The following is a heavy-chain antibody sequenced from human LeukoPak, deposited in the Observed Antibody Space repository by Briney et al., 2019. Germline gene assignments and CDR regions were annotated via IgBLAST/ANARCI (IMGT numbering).Heavy chain of an antibody. Sequence: GASVKVSCKASGYTFTSYGISWVRQAPGQGLEWMGWISAYNGNTNYAQKPQGRVTMTTDTSTSTAYMELRSLRSDDTAVYYCARDGEGSGWNSFDYWGQGTLVTVSS. CDR3: ARDGEGSGWNSFDY. D-gene: IGHD6-19*01. V-gene: IGHV1-18*04. J-gene: IGHJ4*02. CDR2: ISAYNGNT. CDR1: GYTFTSYG.